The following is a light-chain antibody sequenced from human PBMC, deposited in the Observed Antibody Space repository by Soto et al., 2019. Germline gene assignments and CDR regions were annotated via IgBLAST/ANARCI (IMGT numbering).Light chain of an antibody. CDR2: DVN. J-gene: IGLJ1*01. CDR3: SSYTSSSIVYV. CDR1: GTDVGAYDY. V-gene: IGLV2-14*03. Sequence: QSVLTQPASASGSPGQSITISCTGTGTDVGAYDYVSWYQQHPGKAPKLVIYDVNNRPSGVSSRFSGSKSGNTASLTISGLQAVDEADYYCSSYTSSSIVYVFGTGTKVTVL.